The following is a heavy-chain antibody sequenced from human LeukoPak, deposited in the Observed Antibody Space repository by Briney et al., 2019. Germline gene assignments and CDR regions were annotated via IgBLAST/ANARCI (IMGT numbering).Heavy chain of an antibody. CDR2: IYYSGST. D-gene: IGHD3-9*01. CDR1: GGSISSGGYY. Sequence: SETLSLTCTAFGGSISSGGYYWSWIRQHPGKGLEWIGYIYYSGSTDYNPSLKSRFTMSVDTSKNQFSLKLSSVTAADTAVYYCASADYDMAFDIWGQGTMVTVSS. J-gene: IGHJ3*02. V-gene: IGHV4-31*03. CDR3: ASADYDMAFDI.